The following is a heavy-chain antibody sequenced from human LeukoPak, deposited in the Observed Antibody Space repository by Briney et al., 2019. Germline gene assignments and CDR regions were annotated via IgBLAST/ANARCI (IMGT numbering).Heavy chain of an antibody. D-gene: IGHD3-10*01. V-gene: IGHV3-30*02. CDR2: IRYDGSNK. CDR3: AKDSALWFGVPDLQYFDY. Sequence: TGGSLRLSCAASGFTFSSYGMHWVRQAPGKGLEWVAFIRYDGSNKYYADSVKGRFTIPRDNSKNTLYLQMNSLRAEDTAVYYCAKDSALWFGVPDLQYFDYWGQGTLVTVSS. CDR1: GFTFSSYG. J-gene: IGHJ4*02.